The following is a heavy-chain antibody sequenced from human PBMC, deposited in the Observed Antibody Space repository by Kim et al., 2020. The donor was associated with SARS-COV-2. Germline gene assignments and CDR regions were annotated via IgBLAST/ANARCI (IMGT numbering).Heavy chain of an antibody. V-gene: IGHV1-2*02. D-gene: IGHD6-19*01. J-gene: IGHJ4*02. Sequence: ASVKVSCKASGYTFTGYYMHWVRQAPGQGLEWMGWINPNSGGTNYAQKFQGRVTMTRDTSISTAYMELSRLRSDDTGVYYCAREISSGWYFDHWGQGTLVTVSS. CDR2: INPNSGGT. CDR1: GYTFTGYY. CDR3: AREISSGWYFDH.